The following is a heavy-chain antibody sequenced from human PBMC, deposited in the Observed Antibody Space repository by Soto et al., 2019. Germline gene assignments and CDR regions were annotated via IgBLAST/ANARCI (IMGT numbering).Heavy chain of an antibody. CDR1: GFTFSNYA. V-gene: IGHV3-23*01. CDR2: ITGTGTDT. D-gene: IGHD2-2*01. Sequence: GGSLRLSCSASGFTFSNYAMSWVRQAPGKGLEWFSAITGTGTDTYHADSVRARFTISRDNSKNTLFLQMNSLRAEDTAIYYCAKGSSTSRKYYFEYWGRGT. J-gene: IGHJ4*02. CDR3: AKGSSTSRKYYFEY.